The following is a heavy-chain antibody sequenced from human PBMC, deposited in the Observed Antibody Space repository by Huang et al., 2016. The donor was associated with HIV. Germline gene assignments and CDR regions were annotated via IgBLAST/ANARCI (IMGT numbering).Heavy chain of an antibody. J-gene: IGHJ4*02. Sequence: EVQLVESGGGLVQPGGSRRLSCVATGFTFNTYSMVWVRQVPGKGLEWISYIRIDNGVTKYANSVKGRFTISRDTAKNSLFLQMNSLRAEDTAVYYCARGKFDILTGWDDTYYFDHLGQGTLVTVSS. V-gene: IGHV3-48*01. CDR3: ARGKFDILTGWDDTYYFDH. CDR2: IRIDNGVT. D-gene: IGHD3-9*01. CDR1: GFTFNTYS.